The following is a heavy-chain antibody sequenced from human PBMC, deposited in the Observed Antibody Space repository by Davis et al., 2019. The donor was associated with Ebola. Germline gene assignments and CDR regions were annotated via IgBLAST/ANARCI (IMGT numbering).Heavy chain of an antibody. CDR3: ARTAVVPYYFDY. V-gene: IGHV5-51*01. Sequence: PGGSLRLSCKGSGYSFTSYWIGWVRQMPGKGLEWMGIIYPGDSDTRYSPSFQGQVTISADKSISTAYLQWSSLKASDTAMYYCARTAVVPYYFDYWGQGTLVTVSS. CDR2: IYPGDSDT. J-gene: IGHJ4*02. CDR1: GYSFTSYW. D-gene: IGHD4-23*01.